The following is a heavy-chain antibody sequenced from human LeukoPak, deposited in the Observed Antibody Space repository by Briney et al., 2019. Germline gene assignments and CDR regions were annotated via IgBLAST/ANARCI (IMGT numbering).Heavy chain of an antibody. J-gene: IGHJ6*02. CDR1: GYTFTGYY. V-gene: IGHV1-2*02. CDR3: ARDLATDYYYYGMDV. D-gene: IGHD5-12*01. CDR2: INPNSGGT. Sequence: ASVTVSCKASGYTFTGYYMHWVRQAPGQGLEWMGWINPNSGGTNYAQKFQGRVTMTRDTSISTAYMELSRLRSDDTAVYYCARDLATDYYYYGMDVWGQGTTVTVSS.